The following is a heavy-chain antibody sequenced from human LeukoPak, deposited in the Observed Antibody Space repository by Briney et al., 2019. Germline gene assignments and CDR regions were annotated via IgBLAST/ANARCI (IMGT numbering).Heavy chain of an antibody. Sequence: PGGSLRLSCAASEFTFTSYWMHWVRQAPGKGLVWVSRINSEGINTSCADSVKGRFTISRDNAKNTLNLQMNSLRAEDTAVYYCARDLGQYYDTSDNWFDPWGQGTLVTVSS. CDR2: INSEGINT. CDR3: ARDLGQYYDTSDNWFDP. CDR1: EFTFTSYW. D-gene: IGHD3-22*01. J-gene: IGHJ5*02. V-gene: IGHV3-74*01.